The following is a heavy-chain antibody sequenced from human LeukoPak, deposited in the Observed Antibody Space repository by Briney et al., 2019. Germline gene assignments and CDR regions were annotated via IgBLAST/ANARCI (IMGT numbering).Heavy chain of an antibody. V-gene: IGHV3-15*01. CDR3: TTPLIRYFDWEDWFDP. J-gene: IGHJ5*02. CDR2: IKSKTDGGTT. D-gene: IGHD3-9*01. Sequence: PGGSLRLSCAASGFTFSNAWMSWVRQAPGKGLEWVGRIKSKTDGGTTDYAAPVKGRFTISRDDPKNTLYLQMNSLKNEDTAVYYCTTPLIRYFDWEDWFDPWGQGTLVTVSS. CDR1: GFTFSNAW.